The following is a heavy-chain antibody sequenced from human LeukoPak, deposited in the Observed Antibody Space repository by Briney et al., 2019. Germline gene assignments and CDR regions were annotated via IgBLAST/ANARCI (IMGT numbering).Heavy chain of an antibody. J-gene: IGHJ4*02. D-gene: IGHD6-19*01. V-gene: IGHV4-59*01. CDR1: GCCISRYY. CDR3: ARQMSSGWYYLDY. Sequence: SETLSLTCTVSGCCISRYYWSWFRQPPGKGLEWIWYIYYSGSTNYNPSLKSRVTISVDTSKNQFFLNLRSVTAADTAVYYCARQMSSGWYYLDYWGQGTLLSVCS. CDR2: IYYSGST.